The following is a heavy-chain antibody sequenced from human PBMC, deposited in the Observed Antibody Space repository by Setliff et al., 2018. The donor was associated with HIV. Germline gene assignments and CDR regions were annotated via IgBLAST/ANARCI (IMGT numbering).Heavy chain of an antibody. CDR2: IYYSGSA. CDR3: ARSPGVDTNMAFDY. Sequence: PSETLSLTCTVSGGSIINYFWSWIRLPPGRGLEWIGYIYYSGSADYNRSLKSRVTISVDTSKSQVSLNLNSVTAADTAVYYCARSPGVDTNMAFDYWGQGILVTSPQ. CDR1: GGSIINYF. V-gene: IGHV4-59*01. D-gene: IGHD5-18*01. J-gene: IGHJ4*02.